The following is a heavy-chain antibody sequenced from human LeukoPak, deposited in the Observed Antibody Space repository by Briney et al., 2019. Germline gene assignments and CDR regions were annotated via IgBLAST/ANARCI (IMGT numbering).Heavy chain of an antibody. CDR1: GFTVSSNY. Sequence: PGGSLRLSCAASGFTVSSNYMSWVRQTPGKGLEWDSIIYSAGSTYYADSVRGRFTISRDSSKNTVCLQMNSLRAEDTAVYYCASGGMGARKYYSDPFHYWGQGTLVTVSS. D-gene: IGHD3-10*01. CDR3: ASGGMGARKYYSDPFHY. CDR2: IYSAGST. V-gene: IGHV3-53*01. J-gene: IGHJ4*02.